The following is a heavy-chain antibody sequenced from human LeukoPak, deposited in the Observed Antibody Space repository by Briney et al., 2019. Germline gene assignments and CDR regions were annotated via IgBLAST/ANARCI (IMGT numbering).Heavy chain of an antibody. J-gene: IGHJ4*02. CDR1: GFTFSSYS. Sequence: GGSLRLSCAASGFTFSSYSMNWVRQAPGKGLEWVSSISSSSSYIYYADSVKGRFTISRDNAKNSLYLQMNSLRAEDTAVYYCARDDSYGDYNLSEGGQGTLVTVSS. CDR3: ARDDSYGDYNLSE. V-gene: IGHV3-21*06. CDR2: ISSSSSYI. D-gene: IGHD4-17*01.